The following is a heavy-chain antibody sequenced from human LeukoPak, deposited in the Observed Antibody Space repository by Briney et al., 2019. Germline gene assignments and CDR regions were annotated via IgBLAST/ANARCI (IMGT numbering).Heavy chain of an antibody. CDR2: IKQDGSEK. D-gene: IGHD3-3*01. J-gene: IGHJ4*02. V-gene: IGHV3-7*01. CDR1: GFTLSTYW. CDR3: ARDRNTDFWSGYYTNYCDY. Sequence: GGSLRLSCAASGFTLSTYWMNWVRQAPGKGLEWVATIKQDGSEKYYVESVKGRFTISRDNAKNSLYLQMNSLRAEDTAVYYCARDRNTDFWSGYYTNYCDYWGQGTLVTVSS.